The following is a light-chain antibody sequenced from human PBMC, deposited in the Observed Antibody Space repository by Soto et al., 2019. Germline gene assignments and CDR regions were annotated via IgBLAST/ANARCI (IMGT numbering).Light chain of an antibody. CDR1: SSDVGGYNY. V-gene: IGLV2-14*03. CDR2: DVS. CDR3: SSYTASRTLK. Sequence: QSVLTQPASVSGSPGQSITISCTGTSSDVGGYNYVSWHQHHPGKAPKLMIYDVSYRPSGVSNRFSGSKSGNTASLTISGLQAEDEADYYCSSYTASRTLKIGGGTKLTV. J-gene: IGLJ2*01.